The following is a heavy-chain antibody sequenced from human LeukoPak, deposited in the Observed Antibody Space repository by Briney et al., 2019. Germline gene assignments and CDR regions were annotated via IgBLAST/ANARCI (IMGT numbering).Heavy chain of an antibody. Sequence: GGCLRLSCAASGLTFSSYAMNWVREAPGKGPEWVSTISYSGGSTYYVDSVKGRFTISRDNSENTLYLQLNSLRAEDTAVYYCAKAASGSYLYYFDYWGQGTLVTVSS. J-gene: IGHJ4*02. D-gene: IGHD1-26*01. CDR3: AKAASGSYLYYFDY. CDR1: GLTFSSYA. CDR2: ISYSGGST. V-gene: IGHV3-23*01.